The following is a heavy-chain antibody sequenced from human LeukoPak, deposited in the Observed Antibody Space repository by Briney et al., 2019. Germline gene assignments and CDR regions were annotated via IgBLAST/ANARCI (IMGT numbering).Heavy chain of an antibody. Sequence: ASVNVSCKASGYTFTGYYIHWVRQAPGQGLEWMGWIHPNSGGTNYAQKFQGRVILTSRDKSISTAYMELSSLRSDDTAVYYCARKGRAGTFDYWGQGTLVTVSS. CDR1: GYTFTGYY. CDR3: ARKGRAGTFDY. D-gene: IGHD1-1*01. J-gene: IGHJ4*02. V-gene: IGHV1-2*02. CDR2: IHPNSGGT.